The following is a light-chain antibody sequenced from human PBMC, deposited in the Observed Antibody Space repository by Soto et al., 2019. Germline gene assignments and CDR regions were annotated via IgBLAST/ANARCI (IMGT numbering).Light chain of an antibody. V-gene: IGLV4-69*01. Sequence: QPVLTQSPSASASLGASVKLTCTLRSVHSNYAIAWHQQQSEKGPRYLMKLNSDGSHSKGDGIPDLFSGSSSGAERYLTISSLKSEEEADYYCQTCGYGIVVFCGGTKQTVL. CDR2: LNSDGSH. CDR3: QTCGYGIVV. CDR1: SVHSNYA. J-gene: IGLJ2*01.